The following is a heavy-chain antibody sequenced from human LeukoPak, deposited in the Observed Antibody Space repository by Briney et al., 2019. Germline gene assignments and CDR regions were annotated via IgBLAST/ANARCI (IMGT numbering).Heavy chain of an antibody. CDR3: AKNGGSQCYSHLDS. Sequence: GGSLRLSCAASGFTFSTYAMTWVRQAPGKGLEWVSGTSGSGGSTYYAGSVKGRFTISRDNSKNTLYLQMNSLRVEDTAVYYCAKNGGSQCYSHLDSWGQGTLVTVSS. J-gene: IGHJ4*02. V-gene: IGHV3-23*01. CDR1: GFTFSTYA. CDR2: TSGSGGST. D-gene: IGHD2-15*01.